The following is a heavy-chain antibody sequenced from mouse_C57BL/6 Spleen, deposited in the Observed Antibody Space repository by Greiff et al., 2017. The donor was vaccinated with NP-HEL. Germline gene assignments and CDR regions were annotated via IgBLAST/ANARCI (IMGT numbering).Heavy chain of an antibody. CDR2: YPGSGNTY. V-gene: IGHV1-83*01. D-gene: IGHD4-1*02. J-gene: IGHJ2*01. Sequence: VQLQQSGPELVKPGASVKMSCKASGYTFTDYYMHWVKQKPGKGLEWIGEIYPGSGNTYYNEKFKGKATLTADTSSSTAYMRLSSLTSEDSAVYFCAREKSTVTWGGYWGQGTTLTVSS. CDR1: YTFTDYYM. CDR3: REKSTVTWGGY.